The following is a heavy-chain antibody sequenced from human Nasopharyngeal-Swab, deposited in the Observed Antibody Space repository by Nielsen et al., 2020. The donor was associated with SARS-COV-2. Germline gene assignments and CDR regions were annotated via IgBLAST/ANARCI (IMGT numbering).Heavy chain of an antibody. J-gene: IGHJ3*02. CDR2: INPNSGGT. CDR1: GYTFTGYY. D-gene: IGHD3-22*01. Sequence: ASVKVSCKASGYTFTGYYMHWVRQAPGQGLEWMGWINPNSGGTNYAQKFQGRVTMTRDTSISTAYMELSRLRSDDTAVYYCARMGGGDDSSGYFNNAFDIWGQGTMVTVSS. CDR3: ARMGGGDDSSGYFNNAFDI. V-gene: IGHV1-2*02.